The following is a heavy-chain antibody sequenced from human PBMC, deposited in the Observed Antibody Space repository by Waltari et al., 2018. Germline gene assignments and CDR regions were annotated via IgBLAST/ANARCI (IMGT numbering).Heavy chain of an antibody. CDR1: GFTFSSYG. J-gene: IGHJ3*02. V-gene: IGHV3-33*06. Sequence: QVQLVESGGGVVQPGRSLRLSCAASGFTFSSYGMHWVRQAPGKGLGWVAVIWYDGSNKCYADSVKGRFTISRDNSKNTLYLQMNSLRAEDTAVYYCAKGEVYYDSSGYAFDIWGQGTMVTVSS. CDR3: AKGEVYYDSSGYAFDI. CDR2: IWYDGSNK. D-gene: IGHD3-22*01.